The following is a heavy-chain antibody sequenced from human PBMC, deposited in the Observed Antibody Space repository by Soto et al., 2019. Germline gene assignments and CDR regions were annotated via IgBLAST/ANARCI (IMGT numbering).Heavy chain of an antibody. D-gene: IGHD6-6*01. CDR2: IWYDGSNK. CDR3: ARDRVAARGVGYFDY. V-gene: IGHV3-33*01. Sequence: QVQLVESGGGVVQPGRSLRLSCAASGFTFSSCGMHWVRQAPGKGLEWVAVIWYDGSNKYYADSVKGRFTISRDNSKNTLYLQMNSLRAEDTAVYYCARDRVAARGVGYFDYWGQGTLVTVSS. CDR1: GFTFSSCG. J-gene: IGHJ4*02.